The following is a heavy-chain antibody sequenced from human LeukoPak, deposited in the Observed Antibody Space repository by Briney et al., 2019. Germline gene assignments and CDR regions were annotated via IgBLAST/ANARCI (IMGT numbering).Heavy chain of an antibody. V-gene: IGHV3-23*01. CDR2: ISGSGGST. CDR3: AKDKSGDTGRYYFVYFDY. CDR1: GFTFSSYA. J-gene: IGHJ4*02. Sequence: GGSLRLSCAASGFTFSSYAMTWVRQAPGKGLEWVSTISGSGGSTYYADSVKGRFTISRDNSKNTLYLQMNTLRADDTAIYFCAKDKSGDTGRYYFVYFDYWGQGTLVTVSS. D-gene: IGHD3-22*01.